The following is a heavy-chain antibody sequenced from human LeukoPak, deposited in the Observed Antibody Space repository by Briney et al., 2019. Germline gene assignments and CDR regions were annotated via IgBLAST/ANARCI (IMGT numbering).Heavy chain of an antibody. CDR2: IGTAGDP. CDR3: AKDLWFGESDYYYGMDV. CDR1: GFTFSSYA. D-gene: IGHD3-10*01. V-gene: IGHV3-13*05. Sequence: GGSLRLSCAASGFTFSSYATHWVRQATGKGLEWVSAIGTAGDPYYPGSVKGRFTISRENAKNSLYLQMNSLRAEDTAVYYCAKDLWFGESDYYYGMDVWGQGTTVTVSS. J-gene: IGHJ6*02.